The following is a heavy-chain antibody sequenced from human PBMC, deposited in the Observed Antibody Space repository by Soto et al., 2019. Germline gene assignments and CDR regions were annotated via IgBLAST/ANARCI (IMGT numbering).Heavy chain of an antibody. CDR2: INSDGSST. CDR3: VLAAAGTDYFDY. V-gene: IGHV3-74*01. Sequence: EVQLVESGGGLVQPGGSLRLSCAASGFTFSSYWMHWVRQAPGKGLVWVSRINSDGSSTSYADSVKGRFTISRDNAKNTLYLQMNSLRAADTAVYYCVLAAAGTDYFDYWGQGTLVTVSS. D-gene: IGHD6-13*01. J-gene: IGHJ4*02. CDR1: GFTFSSYW.